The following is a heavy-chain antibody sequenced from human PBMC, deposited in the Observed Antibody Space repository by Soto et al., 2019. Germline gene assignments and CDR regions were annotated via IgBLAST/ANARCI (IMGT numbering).Heavy chain of an antibody. CDR2: ISGSGGST. J-gene: IGHJ4*02. Sequence: EVQLLESGGGLVQPGGSLRLSCAASGFTFSSYAMSWVRQAPGKGLEWVSAISGSGGSTYYADSVKGRFTISRDNSKNTPYLQMNSLRAEETDVYYCAKAKGKAHGYSYGYVDYWGQGTLVTVSS. V-gene: IGHV3-23*01. CDR1: GFTFSSYA. D-gene: IGHD5-18*01. CDR3: AKAKGKAHGYSYGYVDY.